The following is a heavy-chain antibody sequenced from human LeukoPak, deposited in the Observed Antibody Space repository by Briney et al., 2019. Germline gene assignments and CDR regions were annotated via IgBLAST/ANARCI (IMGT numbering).Heavy chain of an antibody. CDR2: ISGSGGST. V-gene: IGHV3-23*01. Sequence: GSLRLSCAASGFTFSSYAMSWVRQAPGKGLVWVSAISGSGGSTYYADSVKGRFTISRDNSKNTLYLQMNSLRAEDTAVYYCAKASFGYSGYDPLDFDYWGQGTLVTVSS. D-gene: IGHD5-12*01. CDR1: GFTFSSYA. CDR3: AKASFGYSGYDPLDFDY. J-gene: IGHJ4*02.